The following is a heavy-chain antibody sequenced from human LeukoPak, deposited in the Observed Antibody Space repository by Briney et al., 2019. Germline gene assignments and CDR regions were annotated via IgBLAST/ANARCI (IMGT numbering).Heavy chain of an antibody. CDR3: ARAHQLGATIDY. CDR1: GGSISSGSYY. D-gene: IGHD1-26*01. J-gene: IGHJ4*02. Sequence: PSETLSLTCAVYGGSISSGSYYWSWIRQPAGKGLEWIGRIYTSGSTNYNPSLKSRVTISVDTSKNQFSLKLSSVTAADTAVYYCARAHQLGATIDYWGQGTLVTVSS. CDR2: IYTSGST. V-gene: IGHV4-61*02.